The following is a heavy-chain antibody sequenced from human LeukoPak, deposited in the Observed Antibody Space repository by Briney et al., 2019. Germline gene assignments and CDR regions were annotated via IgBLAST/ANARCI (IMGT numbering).Heavy chain of an antibody. CDR3: ARSIRVSTPIDY. D-gene: IGHD3-3*02. CDR2: INHSGST. Sequence: PSETLSLTCAVYGGSLSGYYWSWIRQPPGKGLEWIGEINHSGSTNYNPSLKSRVTISVDTSKNQFSLKLSSVTAADTAVYYCARSIRVSTPIDYWGQGTLVTVSS. J-gene: IGHJ4*02. CDR1: GGSLSGYY. V-gene: IGHV4-34*01.